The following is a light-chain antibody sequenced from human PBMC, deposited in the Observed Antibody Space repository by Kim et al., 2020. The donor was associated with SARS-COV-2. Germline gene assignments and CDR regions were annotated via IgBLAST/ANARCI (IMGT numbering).Light chain of an antibody. Sequence: QSALTQPASVSVSPGQSITISCTGTSSDVGSYNVVSWYQQHPGKAPKLMIYEGSKRPSGVSNRFSGSKSGNTASLTISGLQAEDEADYYCCSYAGSSTYVFGTGTKVTVL. V-gene: IGLV2-23*01. CDR2: EGS. J-gene: IGLJ1*01. CDR3: CSYAGSSTYV. CDR1: SSDVGSYNV.